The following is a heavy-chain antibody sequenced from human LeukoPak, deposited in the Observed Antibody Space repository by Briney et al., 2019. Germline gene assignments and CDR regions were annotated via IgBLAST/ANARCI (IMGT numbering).Heavy chain of an antibody. CDR2: ISYDGSNK. Sequence: GGSLRLSCAASGFTFSSYGMHWVRQAPGKGLEWVAVISYDGSNKYYADSVKGRFTISRDNSKNTLYLQMNSLRAEDTAVYYCAKLDSSSWYYFDYWGQGTLVTVSS. CDR1: GFTFSSYG. D-gene: IGHD6-13*01. V-gene: IGHV3-30*18. CDR3: AKLDSSSWYYFDY. J-gene: IGHJ4*02.